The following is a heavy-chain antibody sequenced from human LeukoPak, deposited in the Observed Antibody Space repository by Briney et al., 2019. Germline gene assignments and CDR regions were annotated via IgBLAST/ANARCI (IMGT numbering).Heavy chain of an antibody. CDR1: GYIFTTYG. V-gene: IGHV1-18*01. D-gene: IGHD3/OR15-3a*01. CDR2: ISGYNGIT. CDR3: ARGGPWAFDI. J-gene: IGHJ3*02. Sequence: ASVKVSCKASGYIFTTYGISWVRQAPGQGLEWMGWISGYNGITIYAQKFQGRVTMTTDTSTSTAYMELGSLRSDGTAVYYCARGGPWAFDIWGQRTMVTVSS.